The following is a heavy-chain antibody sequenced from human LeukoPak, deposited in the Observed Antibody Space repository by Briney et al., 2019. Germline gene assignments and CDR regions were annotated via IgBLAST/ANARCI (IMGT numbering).Heavy chain of an antibody. V-gene: IGHV6-1*01. Sequence: SQTLSLTCAISGDSVSSNSAAWNWIRQSPSRGLEWLGRTYYRSQWYNDYAVSVKSRITINPDTSKNQFSLQLNSVTPEDTAVYYCAREGGRYCTNGVCHLDYWGQGTLVTVSS. D-gene: IGHD2-8*01. CDR3: AREGGRYCTNGVCHLDY. J-gene: IGHJ4*02. CDR1: GDSVSSNSAA. CDR2: TYYRSQWYN.